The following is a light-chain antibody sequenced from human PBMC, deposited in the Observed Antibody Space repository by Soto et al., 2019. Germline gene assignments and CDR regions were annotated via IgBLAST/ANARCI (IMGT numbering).Light chain of an antibody. CDR3: AAWDDSLSVVV. Sequence: QSVLTQPPSASGTPGQRVTISCSGSSSNIGSNYVYWYQQLPGTAPKLLIYRNNQRPSGVPDRLSGSKSGTSASLAISGLRSEDEADYYCAAWDDSLSVVVFGGGTKVTVL. CDR2: RNN. V-gene: IGLV1-47*01. CDR1: SSNIGSNY. J-gene: IGLJ2*01.